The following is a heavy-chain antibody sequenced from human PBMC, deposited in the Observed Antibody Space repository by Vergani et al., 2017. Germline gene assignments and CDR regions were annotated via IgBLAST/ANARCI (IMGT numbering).Heavy chain of an antibody. V-gene: IGHV3-33*01. CDR1: GFTFNHYC. Sequence: QVQLVESGGGVVQPGRSLRLSCAASGFTFNHYCMHWVRQAPGKGLEWVAVTWYDGNNKQYADSVKGRFTISRDNSKSTMYLQMNSLRDEDTGVYYCAGDLRLLYNRFDPWGQGTLVTVSS. CDR2: TWYDGNNK. CDR3: AGDLRLLYNRFDP. D-gene: IGHD1-14*01. J-gene: IGHJ5*02.